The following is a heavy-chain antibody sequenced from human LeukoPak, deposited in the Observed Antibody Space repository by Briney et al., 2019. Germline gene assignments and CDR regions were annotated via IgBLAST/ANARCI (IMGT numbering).Heavy chain of an antibody. CDR2: IKQDGSEK. CDR3: VRESGSSSWRIDY. Sequence: QTGGSLRLSCAASGFTFSSYWMSWVRQAPGKGLEWVANIKQDGSEKYYVDSVKGRFTISRDNAKNSLYLQMNSLRAEDTAVYYCVRESGSSSWRIDYWGQGTLVTVSS. V-gene: IGHV3-7*01. J-gene: IGHJ4*02. D-gene: IGHD6-13*01. CDR1: GFTFSSYW.